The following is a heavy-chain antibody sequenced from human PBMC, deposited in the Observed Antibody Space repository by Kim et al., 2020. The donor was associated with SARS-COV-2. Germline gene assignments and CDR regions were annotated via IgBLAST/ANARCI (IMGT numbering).Heavy chain of an antibody. J-gene: IGHJ4*02. CDR3: AWDIFHAKVAV. D-gene: IGHD6-19*01. V-gene: IGHV3-48*03. CDR2: ISSSGSTI. Sequence: GGSLRLSCAASGFTFSSYEMNWVRPAPGKGLEWVSYISSSGSTIYYADSVKGRFTISRDNVKNSLYLQMNSLRAEDTAVYYCAWDIFHAKVAVWGQGTLVTVSS. CDR1: GFTFSSYE.